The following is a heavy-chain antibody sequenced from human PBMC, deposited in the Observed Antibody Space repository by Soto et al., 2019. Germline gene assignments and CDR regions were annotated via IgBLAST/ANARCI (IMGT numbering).Heavy chain of an antibody. J-gene: IGHJ4*02. V-gene: IGHV4-31*11. Sequence: PSETLSLTYAVYGGSFSGYYWSWIRQHAGKGLEWIGYIYYSGSTYYNPSLKSRVTISVDTSKNQFSLKLSSVTAADTAVYYCARVGDYYFDYWGQGTLVTVSS. D-gene: IGHD2-21*02. CDR1: GGSFSGYY. CDR3: ARVGDYYFDY. CDR2: IYYSGST.